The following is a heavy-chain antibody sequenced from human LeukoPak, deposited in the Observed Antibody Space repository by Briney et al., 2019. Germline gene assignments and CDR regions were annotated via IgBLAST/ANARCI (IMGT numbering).Heavy chain of an antibody. Sequence: SETLSLTCAVYGGSFSGYYWSWIRKPPGKALDWIGEINHSARTNYNPSLKSRVTISVDTSKNQFSLKLSSVTAADTAVYYCARGRRYCSGGSCPVNWFDPWGQGTLVTVSS. CDR1: GGSFSGYY. CDR2: INHSART. V-gene: IGHV4-34*01. J-gene: IGHJ5*02. CDR3: ARGRRYCSGGSCPVNWFDP. D-gene: IGHD2-15*01.